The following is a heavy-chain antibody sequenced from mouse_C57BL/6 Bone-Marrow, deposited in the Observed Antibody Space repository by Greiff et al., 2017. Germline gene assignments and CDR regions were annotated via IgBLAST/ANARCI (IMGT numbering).Heavy chain of an antibody. V-gene: IGHV1-50*01. CDR1: GYTFTSYW. CDR3: ALREGYGSSYAGY. J-gene: IGHJ2*01. D-gene: IGHD1-1*01. Sequence: QLQQPGAELVKPGASVKLSCKASGYTFTSYWMQWVKQRPGQGLEWIGEIDPSDSYTNYNQKFKGKATFTVDTSSSTAYMQLRSRTSEDSAVYYCALREGYGSSYAGYWGQGTTLTVSS. CDR2: IDPSDSYT.